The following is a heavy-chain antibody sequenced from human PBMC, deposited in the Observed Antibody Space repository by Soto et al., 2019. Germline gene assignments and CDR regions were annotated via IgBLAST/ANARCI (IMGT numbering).Heavy chain of an antibody. Sequence: SETLSLTCAVSGGSVTNNNYWGWVRQPPGKGLEWIGNIHYNGNTKYSPSLKSRVTMSVDTSKNHFSLRLISVTAADTAIYFCAREGNLGRWLQPLDFWGQGTLVTVS. D-gene: IGHD5-12*01. CDR3: AREGNLGRWLQPLDF. V-gene: IGHV4-61*03. CDR1: GGSVTNNNY. J-gene: IGHJ4*02. CDR2: IHYNGNT.